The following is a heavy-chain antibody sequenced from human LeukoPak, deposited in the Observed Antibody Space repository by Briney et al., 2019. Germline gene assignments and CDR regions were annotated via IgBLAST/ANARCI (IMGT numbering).Heavy chain of an antibody. J-gene: IGHJ4*02. CDR1: GGSISSYY. D-gene: IGHD2-21*02. CDR2: IHFTGST. V-gene: IGHV4-4*07. Sequence: SETLSLTCTVSGGSISSYYLSRFRRPAGKGLEWIGRIHFTGSTNYNPSLKSRVTMSVDTSKNQCSLKLSSVTAADTAVYYCARGTATRGLWDWGEGTLVTVSS. CDR3: ARGTATRGLWD.